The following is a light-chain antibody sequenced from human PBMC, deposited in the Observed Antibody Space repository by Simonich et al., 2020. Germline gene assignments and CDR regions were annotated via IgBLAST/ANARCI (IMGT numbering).Light chain of an antibody. V-gene: IGLV1-47*01. CDR2: RNN. CDR3: AAWDDSLSGWV. CDR1: SSNIGSNY. J-gene: IGLJ3*02. Sequence: QSVLIQPPSASGTPGQRVTISCSGSSSNIGSNYVYWYQQLPGTAPQLLIYRNNQRPSGVPDRFSGSKSGTSASLAISGLRSEDEADYYCAAWDDSLSGWVFGGGTKLTVL.